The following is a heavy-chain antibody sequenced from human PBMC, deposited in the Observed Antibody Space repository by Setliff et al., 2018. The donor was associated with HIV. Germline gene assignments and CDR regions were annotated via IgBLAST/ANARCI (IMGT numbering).Heavy chain of an antibody. J-gene: IGHJ4*02. CDR1: GFTFSSYA. V-gene: IGHV3-30*04. CDR2: ISYDGSNK. CDR3: ARDRRDCSSTNCYTIKIDY. Sequence: LRLSCAASGFTFSSYAMHWVRQAPGKGLEWVAVISYDGSNKYYADSVKGRFTISRDNSMNTLYLQMNSLRAEDTAVYYCARDRRDCSSTNCYTIKIDYWGQGTLVTVSS. D-gene: IGHD2-2*02.